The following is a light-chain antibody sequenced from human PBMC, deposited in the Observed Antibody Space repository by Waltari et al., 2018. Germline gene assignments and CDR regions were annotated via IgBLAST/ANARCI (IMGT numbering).Light chain of an antibody. CDR2: LGS. Sequence: VMTPSPLSLPVTPGEPASISCSSSQSLLHSNGNNYLYWYQQRPGQSPQLLIYLGSNRASGVPDRFSGSGSGTDFTLKISRVEAEDVGVYYCMQALQTPRAFGQGTKVEIK. CDR1: QSLLHSNGNNY. V-gene: IGKV2-28*01. CDR3: MQALQTPRA. J-gene: IGKJ1*01.